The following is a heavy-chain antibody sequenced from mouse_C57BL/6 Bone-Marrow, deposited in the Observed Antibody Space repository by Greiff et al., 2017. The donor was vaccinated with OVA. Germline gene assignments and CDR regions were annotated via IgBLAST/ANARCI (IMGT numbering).Heavy chain of an antibody. CDR1: GYTFTDYY. J-gene: IGHJ4*01. Sequence: VQLVESGAELVRPGASVKLSCKASGYTFTDYYINWVKQRPGQGLEWIARIYPGSGNTYYNEKFKGKATLTAEKSSSTAYMQLSSLTSEDSAVYFCAREGTGTVAMDYWGQGTSVTVSS. CDR3: AREGTGTVAMDY. V-gene: IGHV1-76*01. D-gene: IGHD4-1*01. CDR2: IYPGSGNT.